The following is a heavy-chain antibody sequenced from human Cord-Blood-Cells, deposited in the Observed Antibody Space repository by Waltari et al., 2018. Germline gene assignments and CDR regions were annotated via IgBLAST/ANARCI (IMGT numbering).Heavy chain of an antibody. CDR1: GGSISSGGYY. CDR3: ARRGYDDAFDI. CDR2: IYYIGRT. D-gene: IGHD5-12*01. J-gene: IGHJ3*02. V-gene: IGHV4-31*03. Sequence: QVQLQESGPGLVKPSQTLSLTCTVSGGSISSGGYYWSWIRQPPWKGLEWIGYIYYIGRTCYNPSLKSRVTISVDTSKNQFSLKLSSVTAADTAVYYCARRGYDDAFDIWGQGTMVTVSS.